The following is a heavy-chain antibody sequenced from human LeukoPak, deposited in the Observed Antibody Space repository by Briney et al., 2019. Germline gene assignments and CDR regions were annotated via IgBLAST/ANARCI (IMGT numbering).Heavy chain of an antibody. J-gene: IGHJ4*02. CDR3: ARDTGWYFDY. CDR1: GGSISSSTYY. V-gene: IGHV4-39*07. Sequence: SETLSLTCTVSGGSISSSTYYWDWIRQPPGKGLEWIGSIYYSGSTYYNPSLKSRVTISVDTSKNQFSLKLSSVTAADTAVYYCARDTGWYFDYWGQGTLVTVSS. CDR2: IYYSGST. D-gene: IGHD1-14*01.